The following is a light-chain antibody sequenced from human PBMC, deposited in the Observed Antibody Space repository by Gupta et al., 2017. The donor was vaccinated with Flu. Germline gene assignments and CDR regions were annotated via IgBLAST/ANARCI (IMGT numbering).Light chain of an antibody. CDR1: SLRSYY. V-gene: IGLV3-19*01. J-gene: IGLJ2*01. CDR2: GKD. CDR3: NSRDSSGSHPVV. Sequence: QTVRITGQGDSLRSYYASWYQQKPGQAPVLVIYGKDNRPSGIPDRFSVSSSGNTASLTITGAQAEDEADYYCNSRDSSGSHPVVFGGGTKLTVL.